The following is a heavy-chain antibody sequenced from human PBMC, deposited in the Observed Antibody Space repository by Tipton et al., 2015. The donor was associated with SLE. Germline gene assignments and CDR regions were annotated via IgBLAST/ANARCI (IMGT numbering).Heavy chain of an antibody. CDR1: GGSISSGSYY. V-gene: IGHV4-61*02. J-gene: IGHJ4*02. Sequence: TLSLTCTVSGGSISSGSYYWSWIRQPAGKGLEWIGRIYTSGSTNYNPSLKSRVTISVDTSKNQFSLKLSSVTAAGAAVYYCARGIVGATGGYFDYWGQGTLVTVSS. D-gene: IGHD1-26*01. CDR2: IYTSGST. CDR3: ARGIVGATGGYFDY.